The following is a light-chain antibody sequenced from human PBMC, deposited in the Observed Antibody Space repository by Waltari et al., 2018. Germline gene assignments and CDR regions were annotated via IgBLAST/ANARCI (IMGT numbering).Light chain of an antibody. CDR1: SSDIGGYKY. J-gene: IGLJ2*01. CDR3: CSYAGRYTSV. Sequence: QSALTQPRSVSGSPGQSVTLSCTGTSSDIGGYKYVSWYQQHPGKATKLVIYDVDKRPSGVPDRFSGSKAGNTASLTISGLQTDDDADYYCCSYAGRYTSVFGRGTRVTVL. CDR2: DVD. V-gene: IGLV2-11*01.